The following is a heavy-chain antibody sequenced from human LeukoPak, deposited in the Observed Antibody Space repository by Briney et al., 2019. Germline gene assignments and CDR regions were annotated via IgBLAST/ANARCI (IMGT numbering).Heavy chain of an antibody. Sequence: GGSLRLSCATSGLTVSSNYMSWVRQAPGKGLEWVSVIYSGGSTNYADSVKGRFTISRDNSKNTPHLQMNSLRGEDTAVYYCARTGSGNYAINSYYGMDVWGQGTTVTVSS. V-gene: IGHV3-53*01. CDR3: ARTGSGNYAINSYYGMDV. J-gene: IGHJ6*02. CDR1: GLTVSSNY. D-gene: IGHD3-10*01. CDR2: IYSGGST.